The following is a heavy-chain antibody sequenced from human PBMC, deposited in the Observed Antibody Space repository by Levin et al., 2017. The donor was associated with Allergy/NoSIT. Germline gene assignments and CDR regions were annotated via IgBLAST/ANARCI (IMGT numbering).Heavy chain of an antibody. D-gene: IGHD3-10*01. V-gene: IGHV3-30*04. J-gene: IGHJ4*02. CDR3: ARERGFQFDN. CDR2: ISYDASRK. CDR1: GIAFSPYA. Sequence: LSLTCVASGIAFSPYAMHWVRQAPGKGLEWVAMISYDASRKNYVDSVKGRFTISRDNSKNTLDLQMNGLRTEDTAIYYCARERGFQFDNWGQGTLVTVSS.